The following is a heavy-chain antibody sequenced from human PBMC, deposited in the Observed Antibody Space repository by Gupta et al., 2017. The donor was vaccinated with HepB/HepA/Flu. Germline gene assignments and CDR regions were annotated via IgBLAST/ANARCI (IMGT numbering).Heavy chain of an antibody. V-gene: IGHV4-39*01. CDR3: ARISMITCGGVIA. J-gene: IGHJ4*02. Sequence: QLQLQKSGPGLVKPSETLSLTCTVSGGSIRSSSFYWGWIRQPPGKRLEWIGSIDYSGSTYYDPSLKGRVTISVDTSKNQFSLKLSSVTAADTAVYYCARISMITCGGVIAWGQGTLVTVS. CDR1: GGSIRSSSFY. CDR2: IDYSGST. D-gene: IGHD3-16*02.